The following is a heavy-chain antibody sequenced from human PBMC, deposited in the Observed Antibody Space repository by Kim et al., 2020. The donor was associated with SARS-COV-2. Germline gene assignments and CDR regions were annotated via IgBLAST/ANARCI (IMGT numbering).Heavy chain of an antibody. J-gene: IGHJ3*02. Sequence: NDAQKLQGRVPMTTDTSTSTAYMELRSLRSDDTAVYYCARDRYGGDAFDIWGQGTMVTVSS. CDR3: ARDRYGGDAFDI. V-gene: IGHV1-18*01. D-gene: IGHD4-17*01.